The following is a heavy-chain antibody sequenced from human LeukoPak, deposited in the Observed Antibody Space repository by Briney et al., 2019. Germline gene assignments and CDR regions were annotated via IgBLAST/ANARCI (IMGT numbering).Heavy chain of an antibody. CDR3: AKDRDTAMVTGWFDP. Sequence: GGSLRLSCAASAFTFNTYAMSWVRQAPGKGLEWVSAIGGGGASTYYADSVKGRFTISRDNSKNTLYLQMNSLRVDDTAVYYCAKDRDTAMVTGWFDPWGQGTLVTVSS. CDR1: AFTFNTYA. J-gene: IGHJ5*02. D-gene: IGHD5-18*01. CDR2: IGGGGAST. V-gene: IGHV3-23*01.